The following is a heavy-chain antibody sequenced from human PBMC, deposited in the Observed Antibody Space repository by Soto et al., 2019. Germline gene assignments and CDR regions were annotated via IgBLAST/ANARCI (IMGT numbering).Heavy chain of an antibody. D-gene: IGHD1-26*01. Sequence: GGSLRLSCAASGFTFSSYAMHWVRQAPGKGLEYVSAISSNGGSTYYANSVKGRFTISRDNSKNTLYLQMGSLRAEDMAVYYCARVGGGGYSPRSMSYFDYWGQGTLVTVSS. CDR3: ARVGGGGYSPRSMSYFDY. J-gene: IGHJ4*02. V-gene: IGHV3-64*01. CDR2: ISSNGGST. CDR1: GFTFSSYA.